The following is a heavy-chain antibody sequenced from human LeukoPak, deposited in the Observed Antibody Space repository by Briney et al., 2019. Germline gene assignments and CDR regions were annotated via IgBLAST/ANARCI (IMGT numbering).Heavy chain of an antibody. Sequence: SETLSLTCTVSGGSISSSSYYWGWIRQPPGKGLEWIGSIYYSGSTYYNPSLKSRVTISVDTSKNQFSLKLSSVTAADTAVYYCARDAAAAGTSTRQYYYYYMDVWGKGTTVTISS. D-gene: IGHD6-13*01. CDR3: ARDAAAAGTSTRQYYYYYMDV. CDR2: IYYSGST. CDR1: GGSISSSSYY. J-gene: IGHJ6*03. V-gene: IGHV4-39*07.